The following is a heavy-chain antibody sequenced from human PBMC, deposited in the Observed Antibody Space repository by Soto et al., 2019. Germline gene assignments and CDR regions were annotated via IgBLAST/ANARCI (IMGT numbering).Heavy chain of an antibody. D-gene: IGHD3-10*01. J-gene: IGHJ6*02. V-gene: IGHV3-23*01. CDR3: GIEV. CDR1: GFSFGSYA. Sequence: PGGSLRLSCAASGFSFGSYALSWVRQAPGKGLEWVSTISGSDGKTFYADSVKDQFSLKLTSVTAADTAVYYCARDPGYNRAPYGIEVWGPGNTVTVSS. CDR2: ISGSDGKT.